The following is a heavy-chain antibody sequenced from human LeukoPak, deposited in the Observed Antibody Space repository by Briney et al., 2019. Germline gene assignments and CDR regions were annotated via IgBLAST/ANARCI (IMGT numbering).Heavy chain of an antibody. CDR3: ARDIRGTCFAA. D-gene: IGHD3-16*01. Sequence: GGSLRLSSVASGFIFDDSLMHTGRPAPRKGVEWVSLISRDGSTPYYADSVKGRFTISRDNTKNSLFLQMNRLTTEDTAVYFCARDIRGTCFAAWGQGSLVTVSS. J-gene: IGHJ5*02. CDR2: ISRDGSTP. V-gene: IGHV3-43*01. CDR1: GFIFDDSL.